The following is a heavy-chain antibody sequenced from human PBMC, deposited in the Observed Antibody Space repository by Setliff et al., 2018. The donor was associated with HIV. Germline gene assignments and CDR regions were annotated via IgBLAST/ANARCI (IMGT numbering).Heavy chain of an antibody. V-gene: IGHV4-4*07. CDR2: IQTSEGT. CDR3: ARGGYGSGNAYYFAD. CDR1: GGSISTDY. D-gene: IGHD3-10*01. J-gene: IGHJ4*02. Sequence: SETLSLTCTVSGGSISTDYWTWVRQSAGKGLEWIGRIQTSEGTKYNPSLNSRVTASIDTPKNQFSLDLTSVTAADTAVYYCARGGYGSGNAYYFADWGQGTLVTVSS.